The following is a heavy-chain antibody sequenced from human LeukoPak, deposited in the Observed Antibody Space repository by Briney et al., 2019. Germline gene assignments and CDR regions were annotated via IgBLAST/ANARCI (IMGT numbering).Heavy chain of an antibody. D-gene: IGHD3-22*01. CDR1: GFTVSSTY. J-gene: IGHJ3*02. V-gene: IGHV3-66*01. Sequence: GGSLRLSCAASGFTVSSTYMSWVRQAPGKGLEWVSVTYSGDSTYYADSVKGSFTIFRDNSKNTLYLQMNSLRVEDTAVYYCARAPYYCDTSGYYYNAFDIWGQGTMVTVSS. CDR2: TYSGDST. CDR3: ARAPYYCDTSGYYYNAFDI.